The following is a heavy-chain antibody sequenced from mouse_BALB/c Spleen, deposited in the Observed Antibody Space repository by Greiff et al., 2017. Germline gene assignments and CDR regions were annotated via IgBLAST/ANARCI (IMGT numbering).Heavy chain of an antibody. CDR3: ARPYYYGSSAYYAMDY. V-gene: IGHV5-6-3*01. Sequence: EVQLVESGGGLVQPGGSLKLSCAASGFTFSSYGMSWVRQTPDKRLELVATINSNGGSTYYPDSVKGRFTISRDNAKNTLYLQMSSLKSEDTAMYYCARPYYYGSSAYYAMDYWGQGTSVTVSS. D-gene: IGHD1-1*01. CDR1: GFTFSSYG. CDR2: INSNGGST. J-gene: IGHJ4*01.